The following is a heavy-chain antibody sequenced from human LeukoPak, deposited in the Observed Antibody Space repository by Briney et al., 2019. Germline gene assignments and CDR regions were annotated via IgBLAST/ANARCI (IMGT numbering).Heavy chain of an antibody. CDR3: ARDAYYYGSGSYLGTFDY. J-gene: IGHJ4*02. Sequence: GGSLRLSCAASGFTFSSYAMHWVRQAPGKGLEWVAVISYDGSNKYYADSVKGRFTISRDNSKNTLYLQMNSLRAEDTAAYYCARDAYYYGSGSYLGTFDYWGQGTLVTVSS. D-gene: IGHD3-10*01. V-gene: IGHV3-30*04. CDR1: GFTFSSYA. CDR2: ISYDGSNK.